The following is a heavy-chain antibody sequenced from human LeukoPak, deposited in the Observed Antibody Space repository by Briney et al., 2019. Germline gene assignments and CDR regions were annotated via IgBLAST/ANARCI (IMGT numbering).Heavy chain of an antibody. J-gene: IGHJ4*02. D-gene: IGHD5-18*01. CDR3: ARQENTATPEGHFDY. V-gene: IGHV3-30*04. CDR1: GFTFSSYA. Sequence: HPGGSLRLSCAASGFTFSSYAMHWVRQAPGKGLEWVAVISYDGSNKYYADSVKGRFTISRDNSKNTLYLQMNSLRAEDTAVYYCARQENTATPEGHFDYWGQGTLVTVSS. CDR2: ISYDGSNK.